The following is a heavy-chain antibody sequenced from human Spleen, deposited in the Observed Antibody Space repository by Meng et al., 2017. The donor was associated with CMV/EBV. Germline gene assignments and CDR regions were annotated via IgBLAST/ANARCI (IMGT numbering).Heavy chain of an antibody. D-gene: IGHD6-6*01. V-gene: IGHV5-51*01. Sequence: GESLKISCKGSGYTFSSYWIGWVRQMPGKGLEWMGIIYPADSDTRYSPSFQGQVTTSVDKSISTAYLQWSSLKASDTAMYYCARARFGSIPYGMDVWGQGTTVTVSS. CDR2: IYPADSDT. CDR1: GYTFSSYW. J-gene: IGHJ6*02. CDR3: ARARFGSIPYGMDV.